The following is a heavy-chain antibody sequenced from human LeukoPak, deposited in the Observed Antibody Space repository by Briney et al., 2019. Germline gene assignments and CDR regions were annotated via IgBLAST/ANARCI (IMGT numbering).Heavy chain of an antibody. CDR3: ARVVVVTAISNWFDP. D-gene: IGHD2-21*02. V-gene: IGHV1-2*02. Sequence: ASVKVSCKASGYTFTGYYMHWVRQAPGQGLEWTGWINPNSGGTNYAQKFQGRVTMTRDTSISTAYMELSRLRSDDTAVYYCARVVVVTAISNWFDPWGQGTLVTVSS. J-gene: IGHJ5*02. CDR1: GYTFTGYY. CDR2: INPNSGGT.